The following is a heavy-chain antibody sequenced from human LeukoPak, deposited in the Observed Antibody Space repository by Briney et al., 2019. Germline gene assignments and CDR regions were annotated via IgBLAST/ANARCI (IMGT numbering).Heavy chain of an antibody. CDR2: ISWDGDST. CDR3: AKERGGNSASFAY. CDR1: GFNFDDYS. J-gene: IGHJ4*02. Sequence: PGGSLRLSCEASGFNFDDYSMDWVRRGPGKGLDWVSRISWDGDSTYYADSVKGRFTISRDNSKNSLYLQMDSLRTGDTAFYFCAKERGGNSASFAYWGQGTLVTVSS. D-gene: IGHD4-23*01. V-gene: IGHV3-43*01.